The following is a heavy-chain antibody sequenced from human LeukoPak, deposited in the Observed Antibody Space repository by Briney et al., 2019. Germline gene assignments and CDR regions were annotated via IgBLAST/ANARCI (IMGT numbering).Heavy chain of an antibody. D-gene: IGHD2-2*02. J-gene: IGHJ5*02. CDR3: ATHIVVVPAAIGWFDP. V-gene: IGHV3-7*01. CDR2: IKQDGSEK. CDR1: GFTFSSYW. Sequence: GGSLRLSCAASGFTFSSYWMSWVRQAPGKGLEWAANIKQDGSEKYYVDSVKGRFTISRDNAKNSLYLQMNSLRAEDTAVYYCATHIVVVPAAIGWFDPWGQGTLVTVSS.